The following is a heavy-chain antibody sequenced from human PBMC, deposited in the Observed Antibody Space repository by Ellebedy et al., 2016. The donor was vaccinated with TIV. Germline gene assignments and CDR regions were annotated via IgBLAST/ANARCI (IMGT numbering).Heavy chain of an antibody. V-gene: IGHV3-74*03. Sequence: GESLKISXAASGFTFSRDGMHWVRQAPGMGMFWVSFIKNDGSATKYADSVKGRLTVSRDNAKNTLYLQMNSLRAEDTAVYYCARGRDYGMDVWGQGTTVTVSS. CDR3: ARGRDYGMDV. J-gene: IGHJ6*02. CDR2: IKNDGSAT. CDR1: GFTFSRDG.